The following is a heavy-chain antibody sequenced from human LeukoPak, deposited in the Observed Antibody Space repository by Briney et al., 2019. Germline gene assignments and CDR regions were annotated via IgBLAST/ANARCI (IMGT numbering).Heavy chain of an antibody. D-gene: IGHD2-21*02. CDR1: GGSFSGYY. CDR2: INHSGST. V-gene: IGHV4-34*01. CDR3: ARRRVVTASFDY. Sequence: SETLSLTCAVYGGSFSGYYWSWIRQPPGKGLEWIVEINHSGSTNYNPSLKSRVTISVDTSKNQLSLKVSSLTAADTAVYYCARRRVVTASFDYWGQGTLVTVSS. J-gene: IGHJ4*02.